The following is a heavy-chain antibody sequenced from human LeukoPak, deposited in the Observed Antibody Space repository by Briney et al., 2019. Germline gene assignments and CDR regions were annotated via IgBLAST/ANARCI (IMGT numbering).Heavy chain of an antibody. CDR3: ARGDDYKSTYFDN. J-gene: IGHJ4*02. V-gene: IGHV4-59*01. CDR1: XGXXXXXX. Sequence: SETXSLTCTIXXGXXXXXXXXXXXXXXXXXXXXXXXIHYSGSTXYXPSLKSRXTXSLDTSKNTFSLRLTSVTAADTXVYYCARGDDYKSTYFDNWGQGILVTVSS. CDR2: IHYSGST. D-gene: IGHD5-12*01.